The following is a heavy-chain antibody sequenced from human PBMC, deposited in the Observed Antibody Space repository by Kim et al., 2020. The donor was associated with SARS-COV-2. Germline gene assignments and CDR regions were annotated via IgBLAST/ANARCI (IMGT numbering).Heavy chain of an antibody. D-gene: IGHD6-6*01. CDR3: ARARSSSTYYYYGMDV. J-gene: IGHJ6*02. Sequence: KLQGRVTITRDTSAGTAYMELSSLRSEDTAVYYCARARSSSTYYYYGMDVWGQGTTVTVSS. V-gene: IGHV1-3*01.